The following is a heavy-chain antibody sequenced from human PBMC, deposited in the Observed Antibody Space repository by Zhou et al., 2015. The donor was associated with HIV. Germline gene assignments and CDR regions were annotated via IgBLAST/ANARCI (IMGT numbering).Heavy chain of an antibody. CDR1: GFTFSSYS. CDR2: ISSSSSTI. V-gene: IGHV3-48*01. Sequence: EVQLVESGGGLVKPEGSLRLSCAASGFTFSSYSMNWVRQAPGKGLEWVSYISSSSSTIYYADSVKGRFTISRDNAKNSLYLQMNSLRAEDTAVYYCATHDSSGYYPFDYWGQGTLVTVSS. CDR3: ATHDSSGYYPFDY. D-gene: IGHD3-22*01. J-gene: IGHJ4*02.